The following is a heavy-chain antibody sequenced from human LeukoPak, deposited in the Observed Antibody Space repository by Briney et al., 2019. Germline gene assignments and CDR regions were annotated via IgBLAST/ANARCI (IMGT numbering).Heavy chain of an antibody. CDR1: GFTFSSYG. CDR2: IRYDGSNK. J-gene: IGHJ4*02. Sequence: GGSLRLSCAASGFTFSSYGMHWVRQAPGKGLEWVAFIRYDGSNKYYADSVKGRFTISRDNSKNTLYLQMNSLRAEDTAVYYCAKSSDGLRYFDWLPIDYWGQGTVVTVSS. CDR3: AKSSDGLRYFDWLPIDY. D-gene: IGHD3-9*01. V-gene: IGHV3-30*02.